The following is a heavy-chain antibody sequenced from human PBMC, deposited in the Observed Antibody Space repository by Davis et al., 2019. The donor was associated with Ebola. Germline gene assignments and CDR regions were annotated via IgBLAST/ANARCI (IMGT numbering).Heavy chain of an antibody. CDR3: ASAYCSGGSCYEI. CDR1: GFTFSSYW. CDR2: IKQDGSEK. D-gene: IGHD2-15*01. V-gene: IGHV3-7*01. J-gene: IGHJ4*02. Sequence: PGGSLRLSCAASGFTFSSYWMSWVRQAPGKGLEWVANIKQDGSEKYYVDSVKGRFTISRDNAKNSLYLQMNSLRAEDTAVYYCASAYCSGGSCYEIWGQGTLVTVSS.